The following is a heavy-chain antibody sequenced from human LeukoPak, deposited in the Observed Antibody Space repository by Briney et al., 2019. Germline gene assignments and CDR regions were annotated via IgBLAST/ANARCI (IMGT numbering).Heavy chain of an antibody. Sequence: SETLSLTCTVSGGSISSYYWSWIRQPPGKGLEWIGNIYYSGSTNYNPSLKSRVTISVDTSKNQFSLKLSSVTAADTAVYYCARVRQHYYDSSGYYLNNWFDPWGQGTLVTVSS. J-gene: IGHJ5*02. CDR1: GGSISSYY. D-gene: IGHD3-22*01. CDR3: ARVRQHYYDSSGYYLNNWFDP. CDR2: IYYSGST. V-gene: IGHV4-59*01.